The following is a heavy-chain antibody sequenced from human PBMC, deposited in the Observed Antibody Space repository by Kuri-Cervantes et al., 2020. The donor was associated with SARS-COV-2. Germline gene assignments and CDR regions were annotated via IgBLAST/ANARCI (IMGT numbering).Heavy chain of an antibody. CDR2: INPNSGGT. V-gene: IGHV1-2*02. CDR3: ARVPGIYSYGPPHFDY. Sequence: ASVKVSCKASGYTFTGYYMHWVRQAPGQGLEWMGWINPNSGGTNYAQKFQGRVTMTRDTSISTAYMELSRLRSDDTAVYYCARVPGIYSYGPPHFDYWGQGTPVTVSS. CDR1: GYTFTGYY. J-gene: IGHJ4*02. D-gene: IGHD5-18*01.